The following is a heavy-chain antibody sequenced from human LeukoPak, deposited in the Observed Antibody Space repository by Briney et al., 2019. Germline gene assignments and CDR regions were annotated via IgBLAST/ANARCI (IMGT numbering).Heavy chain of an antibody. CDR2: ISYDGSNK. V-gene: IGHV3-30*18. D-gene: IGHD6-19*01. CDR3: AKAPGSGWYGGLSYYGMDV. CDR1: GFTFSSYG. J-gene: IGHJ6*02. Sequence: PGGSLRLSCAASGFTFSSYGMHWVRQAPGKGLEWVAVISYDGSNKYYADSVKGRFTISRDNSKSTLYLQMNSLRAEDTAVYYCAKAPGSGWYGGLSYYGMDVWGQGTTVTVSS.